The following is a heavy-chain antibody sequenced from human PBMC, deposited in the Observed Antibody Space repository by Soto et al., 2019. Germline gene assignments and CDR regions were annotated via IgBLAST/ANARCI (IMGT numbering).Heavy chain of an antibody. Sequence: SETLSLTCTVSGDSISSPDYYWSWIRQAPGKGLELIGYVYYRGSIYYTPSFESRVSISIDTSKNQFSLRLTSVTAADSAVYFCARVTFTPNWFDSWGQGXLVTVYS. CDR1: GDSISSPDYY. V-gene: IGHV4-30-4*01. CDR2: VYYRGSI. J-gene: IGHJ5*01. D-gene: IGHD3-16*01. CDR3: ARVTFTPNWFDS.